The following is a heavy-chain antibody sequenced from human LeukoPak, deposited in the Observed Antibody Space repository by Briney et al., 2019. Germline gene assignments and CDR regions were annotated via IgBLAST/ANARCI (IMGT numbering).Heavy chain of an antibody. V-gene: IGHV3-49*03. CDR3: TRSYYDSSGYYKY. D-gene: IGHD3-22*01. CDR1: GFTFGDYA. J-gene: IGHJ4*02. CDR2: IRSKAYGGTT. Sequence: GRSLRLSCTAPGFTFGDYAMSWFRQAPGKGLEWVGFIRSKAYGGTTEYAASGKGRFTISRDDSKSIAHLQMNSLKTEDTAVYYCTRSYYDSSGYYKYWGQGTLVTVSS.